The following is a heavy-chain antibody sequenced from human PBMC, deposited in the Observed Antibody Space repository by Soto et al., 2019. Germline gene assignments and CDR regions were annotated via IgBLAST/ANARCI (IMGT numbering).Heavy chain of an antibody. V-gene: IGHV3-53*05. CDR1: GFTVSSHY. D-gene: IGHD2-8*02. J-gene: IGHJ3*02. Sequence: GGSLRLSCAASGFTVSSHYMNWVRQAPGKGLEWVSVIYGVGRTYYADSVKGRFTISRDNPKNTLDLQMKSLRHEDTAMYYCARERSILQVGFDAFDIWGQGTMVTVS. CDR3: ARERSILQVGFDAFDI. CDR2: IYGVGRT.